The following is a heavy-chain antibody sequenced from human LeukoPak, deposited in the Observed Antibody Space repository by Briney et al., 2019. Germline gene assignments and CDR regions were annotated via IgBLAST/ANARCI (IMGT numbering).Heavy chain of an antibody. CDR3: AKPYGDSPFDY. V-gene: IGHV3-23*01. CDR2: ISGDAGRT. CDR1: GFTFSSYG. D-gene: IGHD4-17*01. Sequence: PGGSLRLSCAASGFTFSSYGMNWVRQAPGKGLEWVSGISGDAGRTYYADSVKGRFTLSRDNSKNTLYLQMNSLRAEDTAVYYCAKPYGDSPFDYWGQGTLVTVSS. J-gene: IGHJ4*02.